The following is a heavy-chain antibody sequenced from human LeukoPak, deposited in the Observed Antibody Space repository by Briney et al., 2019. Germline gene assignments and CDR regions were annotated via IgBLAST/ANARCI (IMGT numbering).Heavy chain of an antibody. CDR3: ASRHCSSTTCYTDAFDI. CDR1: GFTFSRYW. V-gene: IGHV3-7*01. D-gene: IGHD2-2*02. J-gene: IGHJ3*02. CDR2: IKQDGNEK. Sequence: GGPLRLSCAASGFTFSRYWMSWVRQTPGKGLEWVANIKQDGNEKYYVDSVKGRFAISRDNAKNSLYLQMNSLRAEDTAVYYCASRHCSSTTCYTDAFDIWGQGTMVTVSS.